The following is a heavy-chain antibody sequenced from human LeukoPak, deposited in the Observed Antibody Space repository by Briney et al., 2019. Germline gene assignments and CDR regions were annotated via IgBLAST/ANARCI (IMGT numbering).Heavy chain of an antibody. D-gene: IGHD3-16*01. V-gene: IGHV1-2*02. Sequence: ASVKVSCKASGYKFTDEYMHWVRQAPGQGLEFMGWINPDSGFTNYVQKFKGRVTMTRDTSISTAYLEVRSLTSDDTAVYYCAPTAEAYTSWWKVWGQGTLVTVSS. CDR3: APTAEAYTSWWKV. CDR2: INPDSGFT. CDR1: GYKFTDEY. J-gene: IGHJ4*02.